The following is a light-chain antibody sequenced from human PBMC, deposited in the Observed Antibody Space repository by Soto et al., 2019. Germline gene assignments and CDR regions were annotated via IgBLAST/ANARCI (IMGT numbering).Light chain of an antibody. CDR3: QHYKMYSPWT. CDR2: DVS. V-gene: IGKV1-5*01. J-gene: IGKJ1*01. CDR1: QXXXTX. Sequence: DIXMTQSPSTVSAYVGDXVTITXXASQXXXTXLAWYQQRPGKAPKLLIYDVSSLQSGVPSRFSGSGSGTEFTLTISSLQPDDFATYYCQHYKMYSPWTFGQGTKVEIK.